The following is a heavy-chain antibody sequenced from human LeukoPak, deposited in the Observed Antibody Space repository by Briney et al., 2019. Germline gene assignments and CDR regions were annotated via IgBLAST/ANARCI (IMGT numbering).Heavy chain of an antibody. CDR1: GFTFSSYA. D-gene: IGHD6-19*01. CDR2: IIPIFGTA. V-gene: IGHV1-69*05. Sequence: PGGSLRLSCAASGFTFSSYAISWVRQAPGQGLEWMGRIIPIFGTANYAQKFQGRVTITTDESTSTAYMELSSLRSEDTAVHYCARDGIAVAGNGMDVWGKGTTVTVSS. CDR3: ARDGIAVAGNGMDV. J-gene: IGHJ6*03.